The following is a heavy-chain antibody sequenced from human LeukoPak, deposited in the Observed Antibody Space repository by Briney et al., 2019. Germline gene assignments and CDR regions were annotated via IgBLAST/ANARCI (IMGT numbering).Heavy chain of an antibody. CDR2: IIPIFGTA. V-gene: IGHV1-69*06. D-gene: IGHD3-10*01. Sequence: SVEVSCKASGGTFSSYAISWVRQAPGQGLEWMGGIIPIFGTANYAQKFQGRVTITADKSTSTAYMELSSLRSEDTAVYYCARDSVDLSGTPRFLRMDVWGKGTTVTVSS. CDR1: GGTFSSYA. J-gene: IGHJ6*04. CDR3: ARDSVDLSGTPRFLRMDV.